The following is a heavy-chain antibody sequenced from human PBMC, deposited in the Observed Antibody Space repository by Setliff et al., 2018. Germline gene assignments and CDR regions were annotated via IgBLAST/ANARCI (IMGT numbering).Heavy chain of an antibody. CDR3: ARVSQYYYGSGSSSTVVDP. Sequence: GASVKVSCKASGYTFTSYGISWVRQAPGQGLEWMGWISAYNGNTNYAQKLQGRVTMTTDTSTSTAYMELRSLRSDDTAVYYCARVSQYYYGSGSSSTVVDPWGQGILVTVSS. J-gene: IGHJ5*02. D-gene: IGHD3-10*01. CDR1: GYTFTSYG. V-gene: IGHV1-18*01. CDR2: ISAYNGNT.